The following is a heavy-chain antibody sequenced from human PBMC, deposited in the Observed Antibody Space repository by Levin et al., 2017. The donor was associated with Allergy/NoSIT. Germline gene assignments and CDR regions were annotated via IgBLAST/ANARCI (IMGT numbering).Heavy chain of an antibody. Sequence: KAGGSLRLSCTASGFTFGDYAMSWFRQAPGKGLEWVGFIRSKAYGGTTEYAASVKGRFTISRDDSKSIAYLQMNSLKTEDTAVYYCTRLSMVRGVPLYYFDYWGQGTLVTVSS. CDR1: GFTFGDYA. CDR3: TRLSMVRGVPLYYFDY. CDR2: IRSKAYGGTT. V-gene: IGHV3-49*05. J-gene: IGHJ4*02. D-gene: IGHD3-10*01.